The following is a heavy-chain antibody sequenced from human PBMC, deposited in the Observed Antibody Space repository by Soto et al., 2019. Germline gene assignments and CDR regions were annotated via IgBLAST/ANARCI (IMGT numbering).Heavy chain of an antibody. J-gene: IGHJ6*02. CDR1: GGTFSSYA. D-gene: IGHD2-2*01. V-gene: IGHV1-69*01. CDR2: IIPILGTP. CDR3: ARESSSPNYYFYCMDV. Sequence: QVQLVQSGAEVKKPGSSVKVSCKASGGTFSSYAVSWVRQAPGQGLEWMGVIIPILGTPKYAQKFQGRVTITADESTTTAYMELSSLRPDDTAVYYCARESSSPNYYFYCMDVWGLGTTVIVSS.